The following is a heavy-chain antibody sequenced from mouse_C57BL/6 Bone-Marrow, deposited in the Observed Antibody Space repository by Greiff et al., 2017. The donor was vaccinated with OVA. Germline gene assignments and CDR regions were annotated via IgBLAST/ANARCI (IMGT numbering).Heavy chain of an antibody. J-gene: IGHJ2*01. CDR1: GFNIKDDY. V-gene: IGHV14-4*01. D-gene: IGHD1-1*01. CDR2: IDPENGDT. CDR3: TTDDYYGSSYDY. Sequence: VQLQQSGAELVRPGASVKLSCTASGFNIKDDYMHWVKQRPEQGLEWIGWIDPENGDTEYASKFQGKATITADTSSNTAYLQLRSLTSEDTAVYYCTTDDYYGSSYDYWGQGTTLTVSS.